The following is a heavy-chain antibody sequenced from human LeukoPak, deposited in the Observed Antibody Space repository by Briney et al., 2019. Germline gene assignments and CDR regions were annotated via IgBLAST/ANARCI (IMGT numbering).Heavy chain of an antibody. CDR3: ASSLGYSSGYFLLDY. Sequence: SQTLSLTCAISGDSVSSNSAAWNWIRQSPSRGLEWLGRTYYRSKWYTDYAVSVKSRITINPDTSKNQFSLQLNSVAPEDTAVYYCASSLGYSSGYFLLDYWGQGTLVTVSS. V-gene: IGHV6-1*01. J-gene: IGHJ4*02. D-gene: IGHD6-19*01. CDR1: GDSVSSNSAA. CDR2: TYYRSKWYT.